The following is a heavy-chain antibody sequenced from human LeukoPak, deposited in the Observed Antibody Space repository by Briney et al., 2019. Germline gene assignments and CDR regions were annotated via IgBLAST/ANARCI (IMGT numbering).Heavy chain of an antibody. Sequence: GGSLRLSCAASGFTFDDYAMHWVRQAPGKGLEWVSGISWNSGSIGYADSAKGRFTISRDNAKNSLYLQMNSLRAEDTALYYCAKALFGELSDVYDYWGQGTLVTVSS. V-gene: IGHV3-9*01. J-gene: IGHJ4*02. CDR2: ISWNSGSI. CDR1: GFTFDDYA. CDR3: AKALFGELSDVYDY. D-gene: IGHD3-10*02.